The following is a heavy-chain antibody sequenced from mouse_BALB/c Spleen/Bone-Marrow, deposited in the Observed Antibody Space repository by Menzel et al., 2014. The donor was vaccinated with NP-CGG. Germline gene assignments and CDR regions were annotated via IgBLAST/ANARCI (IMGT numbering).Heavy chain of an antibody. CDR2: IDPANGNT. J-gene: IGHJ3*01. CDR3: ARSGDYEKAWFAY. D-gene: IGHD2-4*01. V-gene: IGHV14-3*02. CDR1: GFNIKDTY. Sequence: EVQLQESGAELVKPGASVKLSCTASGFNIKDTYMHWVKQRPEQGLEWIGRIDPANGNTKYDPKFQAKATITPDTSSNTASLHLNSLTSEHTAVYYCARSGDYEKAWFAYWGQDTLVTVSA.